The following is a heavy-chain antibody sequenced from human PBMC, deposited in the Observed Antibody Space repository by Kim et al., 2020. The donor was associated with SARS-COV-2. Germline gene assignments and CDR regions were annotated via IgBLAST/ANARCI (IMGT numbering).Heavy chain of an antibody. CDR1: GGTFSSYA. J-gene: IGHJ3*02. CDR2: IIPILGIA. Sequence: SVKVSCKASGGTFSSYAISWVRQAPGQGLEWMGRIIPILGIANYAQKFQGRVTITADKSTSTAYMELSSLRSEDTAVYYCARDGPARYCSSTSCYRAFDIWGQGTMVTVSS. D-gene: IGHD2-2*02. CDR3: ARDGPARYCSSTSCYRAFDI. V-gene: IGHV1-69*04.